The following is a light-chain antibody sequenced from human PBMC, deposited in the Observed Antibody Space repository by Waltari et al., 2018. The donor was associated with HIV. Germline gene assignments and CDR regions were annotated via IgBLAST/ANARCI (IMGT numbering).Light chain of an antibody. CDR3: AAWDDSLSGRV. V-gene: IGLV1-47*01. CDR1: NSNLGINY. CDR2: WDN. Sequence: QSVLTQPPSASGTPGQRVPIYCSGSNSNLGINYVYWYQQLPGTAPKLLIYWDNQRPSGVPGRFSGSKSGTSASLAISGLRSEDEADYYCAAWDDSLSGRVFGGGTNLTVL. J-gene: IGLJ3*02.